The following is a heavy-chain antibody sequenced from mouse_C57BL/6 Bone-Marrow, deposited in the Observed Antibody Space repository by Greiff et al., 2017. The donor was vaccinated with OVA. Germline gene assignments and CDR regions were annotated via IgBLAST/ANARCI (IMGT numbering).Heavy chain of an antibody. CDR2: IYPSDSEN. V-gene: IGHV1-61*01. J-gene: IGHJ2*01. D-gene: IGHD1-1*01. CDR3: AIVITTVVVHFDY. CDR1: GYTFTSYW. Sequence: QVQLQQPGAELVRPGSSVKLSCKASGYTFTSYWMDWVKQRPGQGLEWIGNIYPSDSENHYNKKFKDKATLTVDKSSSTAYMQLSNLASEDSAVYYCAIVITTVVVHFDYWGQGTTLTVSS.